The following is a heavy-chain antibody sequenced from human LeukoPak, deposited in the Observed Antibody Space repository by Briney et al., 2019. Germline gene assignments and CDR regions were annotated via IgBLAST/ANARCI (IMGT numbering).Heavy chain of an antibody. J-gene: IGHJ6*02. Sequence: GESLKISCKGSGYSFTSYWIGWVRQMPGKGLEWMGIIYPGDSDTRYSPSFQGQVTISADKSISTAYLQWSSLKASDTAMYYCARRKYCSSTSCENYYYYGMDVWGQGTTVTVSS. V-gene: IGHV5-51*01. D-gene: IGHD2-2*01. CDR2: IYPGDSDT. CDR3: ARRKYCSSTSCENYYYYGMDV. CDR1: GYSFTSYW.